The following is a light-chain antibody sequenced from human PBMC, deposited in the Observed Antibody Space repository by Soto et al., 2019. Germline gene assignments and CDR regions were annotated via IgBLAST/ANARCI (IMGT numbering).Light chain of an antibody. Sequence: NFMLTQPHSVSGSPGKTVTISCTGSSGSITSNYVQWYQQRQGSAPIIVIYEDDQRPSGAPDRFSGSIDRSSNSASLTISGLKTEDEAHYYCQSYDTNSVVFGGGTKLTVL. CDR1: SGSITSNY. V-gene: IGLV6-57*02. CDR3: QSYDTNSVV. CDR2: EDD. J-gene: IGLJ2*01.